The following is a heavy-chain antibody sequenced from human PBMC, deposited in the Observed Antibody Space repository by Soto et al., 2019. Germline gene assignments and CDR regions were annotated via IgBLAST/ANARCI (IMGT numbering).Heavy chain of an antibody. J-gene: IGHJ4*02. Sequence: GGSLRLSCAASGFTFSSYAMSWVRQAPGKGLEWVSAISGSGGSTYYADSVKGRFTISRDNSKNTLYLQMNSLRAEDTAVYYCAKGRFGYDSSGYYPYFDYWGQGTLVTVSS. CDR2: ISGSGGST. V-gene: IGHV3-23*01. CDR3: AKGRFGYDSSGYYPYFDY. D-gene: IGHD3-22*01. CDR1: GFTFSSYA.